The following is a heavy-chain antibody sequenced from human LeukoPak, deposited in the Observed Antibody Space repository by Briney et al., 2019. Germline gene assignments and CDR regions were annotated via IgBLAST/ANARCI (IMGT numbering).Heavy chain of an antibody. CDR2: IYYSGNT. Sequence: SETLSLTCTVSGDSISTSNSYWGWIRQPPGKGLEWIGSIYYSGNTYYNPSLKSRVTISVDTSKNQFSLKLSSVTAADTAVYYCARDGTYYYAFDIWGQGTMVTVSS. J-gene: IGHJ3*02. CDR3: ARDGTYYYAFDI. D-gene: IGHD3-10*01. V-gene: IGHV4-39*07. CDR1: GDSISTSNSY.